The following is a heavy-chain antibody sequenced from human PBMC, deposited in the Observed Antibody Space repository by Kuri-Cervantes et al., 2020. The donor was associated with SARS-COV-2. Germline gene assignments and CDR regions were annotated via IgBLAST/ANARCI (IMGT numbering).Heavy chain of an antibody. CDR3: ARGRGSGRFDY. Sequence: GESLKISCAASGFTVSSNYMSWVRRAPGKGLEWVSVIYSGGSTYYADSVKGRFTISRDNSKNTLYLQMNSLRAEDTAVYYCARGRGSGRFDYWGQGTLVTVSS. D-gene: IGHD3-10*01. CDR2: IYSGGST. CDR1: GFTVSSNY. J-gene: IGHJ4*02. V-gene: IGHV3-53*01.